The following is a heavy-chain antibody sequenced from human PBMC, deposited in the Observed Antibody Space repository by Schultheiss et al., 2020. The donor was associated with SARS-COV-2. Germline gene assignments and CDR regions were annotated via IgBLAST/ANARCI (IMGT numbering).Heavy chain of an antibody. CDR1: GGSISSYY. Sequence: SETLSLTCTVSGGSISSYYWSWIRQPPGKGLEWIGYIYYSGSTNYNPSLKSRVTISVDTSKNQFSLKLSSVTAADTAVYYCARDRANWGLGYYYGMDVWGQGTTVTVSS. V-gene: IGHV4-59*01. CDR2: IYYSGST. CDR3: ARDRANWGLGYYYGMDV. J-gene: IGHJ6*02. D-gene: IGHD7-27*01.